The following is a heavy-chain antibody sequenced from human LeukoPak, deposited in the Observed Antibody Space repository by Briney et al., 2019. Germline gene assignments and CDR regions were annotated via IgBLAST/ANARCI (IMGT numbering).Heavy chain of an antibody. J-gene: IGHJ5*02. D-gene: IGHD1-26*01. Sequence: GASVKVSCKASGGTFSSYAISWVRQAPGQGLEWMGGIIPIFGTANYAQKFQGRVTITADESTSTAYMELSSLRSEDTAVYYCARDYRYSGSYSADLVNWFDPWGQGTLVTVSS. V-gene: IGHV1-69*13. CDR3: ARDYRYSGSYSADLVNWFDP. CDR2: IIPIFGTA. CDR1: GGTFSSYA.